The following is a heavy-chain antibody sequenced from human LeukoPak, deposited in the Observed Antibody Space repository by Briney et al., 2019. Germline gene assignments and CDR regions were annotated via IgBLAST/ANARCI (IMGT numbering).Heavy chain of an antibody. CDR3: ARGGGSGSYYKRELDY. Sequence: GGSLRLSCAASGITFSNSWMCWVRQAPGKGLEWVVNIKEDGSEKYYVNSVKGQFTISRDNAKNSLYLQMNSLRAEDTAVYYCARGGGSGSYYKRELDYWGQGTLVTVSS. J-gene: IGHJ4*02. CDR1: GITFSNSW. V-gene: IGHV3-7*01. D-gene: IGHD3-10*01. CDR2: IKEDGSEK.